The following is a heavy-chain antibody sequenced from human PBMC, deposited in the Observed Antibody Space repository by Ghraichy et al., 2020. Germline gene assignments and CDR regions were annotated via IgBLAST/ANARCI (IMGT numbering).Heavy chain of an antibody. CDR3: ARRLGDWNAWYFDL. CDR1: GDSIGDTTYY. CDR2: IYYSGST. V-gene: IGHV4-39*01. Sequence: PETLSLTCTVSGDSIGDTTYYRGWIRQPPGKGLQWIGSIYYSGSTYYNPSLKSRVTISADTSKNQFSLKLTSVTAAYTAVYYCARRLGDWNAWYFDLWGRGTLVTVSS. J-gene: IGHJ2*01. D-gene: IGHD1-1*01.